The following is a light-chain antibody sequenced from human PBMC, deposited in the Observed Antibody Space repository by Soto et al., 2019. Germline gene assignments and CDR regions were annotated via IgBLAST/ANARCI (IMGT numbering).Light chain of an antibody. Sequence: DIQMTQSPSTLSGSVGDRVTITCRASQTISSWLSWYQQKPGKAPKLLIYKASTLKSVVPSRFSGSGSGTEFTLTISILQPDDFATYYCQHYNSYSEAFGQGTKVDIK. J-gene: IGKJ1*01. CDR2: KAS. V-gene: IGKV1-5*03. CDR3: QHYNSYSEA. CDR1: QTISSW.